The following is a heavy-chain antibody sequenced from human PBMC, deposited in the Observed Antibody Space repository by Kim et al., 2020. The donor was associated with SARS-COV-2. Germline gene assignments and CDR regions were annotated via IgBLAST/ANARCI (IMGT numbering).Heavy chain of an antibody. CDR1: GFTFSSYA. J-gene: IGHJ4*02. CDR3: AKEGTWGL. CDR2: ISSGGGST. D-gene: IGHD7-27*01. Sequence: GGSLRLSCAASGFTFSSYAMSWVRQAPGEGLEWVSSISSGGGSTYYADSVKGRFTISRDKSKNTLYLQMNSLRVEDTAVYYCAKEGTWGLWGQGTLVTVSS. V-gene: IGHV3-23*01.